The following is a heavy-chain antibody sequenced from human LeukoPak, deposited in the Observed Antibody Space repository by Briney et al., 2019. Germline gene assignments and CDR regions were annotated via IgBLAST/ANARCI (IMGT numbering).Heavy chain of an antibody. CDR3: ARDSSGYQ. D-gene: IGHD3-22*01. CDR1: GFTFSTYW. J-gene: IGHJ4*02. Sequence: PGGSLRLSCAASGFTFSTYWMSWIRQAPGKGLEWVANIKEDGSEKYYGDSVKGRFTISRDNAKNSLYLQMNSLRAEDTAVYYCARDSSGYQWGQGTLVTVSS. CDR2: IKEDGSEK. V-gene: IGHV3-7*01.